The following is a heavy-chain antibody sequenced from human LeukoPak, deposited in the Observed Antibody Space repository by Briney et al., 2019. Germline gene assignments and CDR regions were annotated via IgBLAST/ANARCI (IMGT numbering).Heavy chain of an antibody. CDR1: GFTFSSYS. CDR2: ISSSSTYI. Sequence: GGSLRLSCAASGFTFSSYSMNWVRQAPGKGLEWVSSISSSSTYIYYADSVKGRFTISRDNAKSSLYLQMNSLRAEDTAVYYCATLPPNYDSSGYSYLQDYWGKGTLVTVSS. CDR3: ATLPPNYDSSGYSYLQDY. V-gene: IGHV3-21*01. J-gene: IGHJ4*02. D-gene: IGHD3-22*01.